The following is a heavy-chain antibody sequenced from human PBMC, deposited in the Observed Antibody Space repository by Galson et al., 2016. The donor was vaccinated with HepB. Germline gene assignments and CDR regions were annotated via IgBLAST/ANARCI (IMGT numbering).Heavy chain of an antibody. CDR1: GFTFTNYA. Sequence: SLRLSCAASGFTFTNYAMNWVRQAPGKGLEWVSTISTGGGATYYAASVKGRFTISRDNSKSTLYLQMSSLRVEDTALYYCARGNHLDVWGQGTVVAVS. V-gene: IGHV3-23*01. CDR2: ISTGGGAT. D-gene: IGHD1-14*01. CDR3: ARGNHLDV. J-gene: IGHJ3*01.